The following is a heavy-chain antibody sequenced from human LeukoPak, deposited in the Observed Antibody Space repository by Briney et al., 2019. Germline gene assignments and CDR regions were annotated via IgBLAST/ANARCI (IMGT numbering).Heavy chain of an antibody. CDR1: EFTFSSYS. CDR2: ITNSGNSK. CDR3: AKSPVLRFSDDP. J-gene: IGHJ5*02. D-gene: IGHD3-3*01. Sequence: GGSLRLSCAASEFTFSSYSMNWVRQAPGKGLEWVSYITNSGNSKSYADSVKGRFTISRDNTKNSLYLQMNGLRAEDTAVYYCAKSPVLRFSDDPWGQGTLVTVSS. V-gene: IGHV3-48*01.